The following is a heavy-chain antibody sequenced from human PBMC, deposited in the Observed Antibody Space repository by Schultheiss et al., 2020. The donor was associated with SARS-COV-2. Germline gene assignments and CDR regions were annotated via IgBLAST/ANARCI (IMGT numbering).Heavy chain of an antibody. J-gene: IGHJ4*02. CDR3: ARDHPHSSGWPSYFDY. CDR1: GFTFSSYA. Sequence: GGSLRLSCAASGFTFSSYAMSWVRQAPGKGLEWVSAISGSGGSTYYADSVKGRFTISRDNSKNTLYLQMNSLRAEDTAVYYCARDHPHSSGWPSYFDYWGQGTLVTVSS. D-gene: IGHD6-19*01. CDR2: ISGSGGST. V-gene: IGHV3-23*01.